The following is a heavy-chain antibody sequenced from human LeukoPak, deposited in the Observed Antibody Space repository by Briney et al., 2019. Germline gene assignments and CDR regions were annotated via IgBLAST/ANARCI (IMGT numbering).Heavy chain of an antibody. CDR2: IYYSGST. D-gene: IGHD3-10*01. CDR1: GSSISSYY. V-gene: IGHV4-59*01. Sequence: SETLSLTCTVSGSSISSYYWSWIRQPPGKGLEWIGYIYYSGSTNYNPSLKSRVTISVDTSKNQFSLKLSSVTAADTAVYYCAREAGYYGSGSLDVWGKGTTVTVSS. J-gene: IGHJ6*04. CDR3: AREAGYYGSGSLDV.